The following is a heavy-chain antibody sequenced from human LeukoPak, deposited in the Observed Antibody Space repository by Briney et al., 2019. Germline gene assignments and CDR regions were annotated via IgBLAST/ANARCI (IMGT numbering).Heavy chain of an antibody. CDR1: GDSISSYY. CDR2: IYHSGST. Sequence: TPSETLSLTCTVSGDSISSYYWSWIRQPPGKGLEWLGYIYHSGSTNYNPSLKSRVTISVDTSRNQFSLKLSSVTAADTAVYYCARLLGAVAGTGSNWFDPWGQGTLVTVSS. D-gene: IGHD6-19*01. V-gene: IGHV4-59*08. CDR3: ARLLGAVAGTGSNWFDP. J-gene: IGHJ5*02.